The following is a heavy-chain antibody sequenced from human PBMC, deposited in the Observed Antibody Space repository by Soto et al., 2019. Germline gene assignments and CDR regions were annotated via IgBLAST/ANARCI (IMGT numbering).Heavy chain of an antibody. Sequence: SETLSVTCAVYGGSFSGYYWSWIREPPGKGLEWIGEINHSGSTNYNPSLKSRVTISVDTSKNQFSLKLSSVTAADTAVYYCARSEYFTTKWFDPWGQGTLVTVSS. D-gene: IGHD2-8*01. CDR3: ARSEYFTTKWFDP. CDR1: GGSFSGYY. V-gene: IGHV4-34*01. CDR2: INHSGST. J-gene: IGHJ5*02.